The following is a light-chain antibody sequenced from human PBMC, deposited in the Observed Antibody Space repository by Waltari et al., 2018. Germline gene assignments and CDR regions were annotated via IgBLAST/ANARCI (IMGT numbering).Light chain of an antibody. CDR1: SGHSSYA. Sequence: QLVLTQSPSASASLGASVKLTCTLSSGHSSYAIAWHQQQPEEGPRYLMKLNSDGSHSKGDGIPDRFSGSSSGAERYLTIYSLQSEDEADYYCQTCGTGPVFGGGTKLTVL. CDR3: QTCGTGPV. J-gene: IGLJ2*01. CDR2: LNSDGSH. V-gene: IGLV4-69*01.